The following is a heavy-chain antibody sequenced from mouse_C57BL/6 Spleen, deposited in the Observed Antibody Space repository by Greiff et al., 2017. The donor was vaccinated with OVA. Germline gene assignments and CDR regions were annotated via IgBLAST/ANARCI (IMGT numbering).Heavy chain of an antibody. V-gene: IGHV1-55*01. Sequence: QVQLQQPGAELVKPGASVKMSCKASGYTFTSYWITWVKQRPGQGLEWIGDIYPGSGSTNYNEKFKSKATLTVDTSSSTAYMQLSSLTSEDSAVYYGARHYSNYGGFAYWGQGTLVTVSA. CDR3: ARHYSNYGGFAY. D-gene: IGHD2-5*01. CDR1: GYTFTSYW. CDR2: IYPGSGST. J-gene: IGHJ3*01.